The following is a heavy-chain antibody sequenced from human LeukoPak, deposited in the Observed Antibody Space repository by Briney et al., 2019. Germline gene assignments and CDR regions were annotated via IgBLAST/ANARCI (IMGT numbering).Heavy chain of an antibody. V-gene: IGHV4-59*01. CDR2: IYHTGIT. D-gene: IGHD6-13*01. CDR1: GGSISSFY. Sequence: SETLFLTCTVSGGSISSFYWSWIRQPPGKGLEWIGYIYHTGITNSNPSLKSRVTISVDTSKNQFSLNLRSVTAADTAVYYCAKDLASSSGFDYWGQGTLVTVSS. J-gene: IGHJ4*02. CDR3: AKDLASSSGFDY.